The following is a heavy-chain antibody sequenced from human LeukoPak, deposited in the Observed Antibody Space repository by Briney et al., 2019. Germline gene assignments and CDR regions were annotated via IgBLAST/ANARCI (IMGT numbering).Heavy chain of an antibody. D-gene: IGHD3-22*01. CDR1: GFTFSSYG. V-gene: IGHV3-30*02. CDR2: IRYDGSNK. CDR3: AKEKYYYDSSGYFQH. J-gene: IGHJ1*01. Sequence: PPGGSLRLSCAASGFTFSSYGMHWVRQAPGKGLEWVAFIRYDGSNKYYADSVKGRFTISRDNSKNTLYLQMNSLRAEDTAVYYCAKEKYYYDSSGYFQHWGQGTLVTVSS.